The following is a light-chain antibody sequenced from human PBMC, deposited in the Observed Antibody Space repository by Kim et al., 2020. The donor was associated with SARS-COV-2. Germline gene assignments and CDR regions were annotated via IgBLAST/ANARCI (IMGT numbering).Light chain of an antibody. CDR2: AAS. Sequence: ASVGDRVTITWRASQDIRHYLAWFQQKPGKAPKSLIYAASTLHSGVPARFSSSGSETEFTLTISSLQPEDFATYYCQQYNIYPRTFGHGTKVDIK. CDR3: QQYNIYPRT. CDR1: QDIRHY. J-gene: IGKJ1*01. V-gene: IGKV1-16*01.